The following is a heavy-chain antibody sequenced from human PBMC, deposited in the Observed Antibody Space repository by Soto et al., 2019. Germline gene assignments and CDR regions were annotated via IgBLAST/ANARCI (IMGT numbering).Heavy chain of an antibody. J-gene: IGHJ6*02. Sequence: SETLSLTCSVSGYPVSSSDYYWAWIRQPPGKGLEWIGSMFYSGLSYYNPSLKSRVTLSVDTSKNQFSVRLNSVTAADTAVYYCAPLTVSLSGPYGIHVWGQGTTVTVSS. D-gene: IGHD2-15*01. CDR3: APLTVSLSGPYGIHV. V-gene: IGHV4-39*01. CDR2: MFYSGLS. CDR1: GYPVSSSDYY.